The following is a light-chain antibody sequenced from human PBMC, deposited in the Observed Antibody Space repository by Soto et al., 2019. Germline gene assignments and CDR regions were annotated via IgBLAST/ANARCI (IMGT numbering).Light chain of an antibody. J-gene: IGKJ3*01. V-gene: IGKV1-9*01. Sequence: DIQLTQSPSFLSASVGDRVTITCRASQDISSCLAWYQQKPGKAPNLLIFGASSLQSGVPSRFSGSGSGTEFTLTISSLQPEDFATYSCQQLNSYSIVTFGPGTKVDIK. CDR2: GAS. CDR1: QDISSC. CDR3: QQLNSYSIVT.